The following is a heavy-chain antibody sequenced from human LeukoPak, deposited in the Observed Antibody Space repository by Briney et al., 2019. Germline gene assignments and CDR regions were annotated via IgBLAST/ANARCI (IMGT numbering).Heavy chain of an antibody. CDR3: AKETGTRASNWFDP. V-gene: IGHV3-23*01. J-gene: IGHJ5*02. D-gene: IGHD1-7*01. CDR1: GFTLSSYA. CDR2: ISGGGGST. Sequence: GGSLRPSCVVSGFTLSSYAMSWVRQAPGKGLEWVSAISGGGGSTYYADSVKGRFTISRDNSKNTLYLQMNSLRAEDTAVYYCAKETGTRASNWFDPWGQGTLVTVSS.